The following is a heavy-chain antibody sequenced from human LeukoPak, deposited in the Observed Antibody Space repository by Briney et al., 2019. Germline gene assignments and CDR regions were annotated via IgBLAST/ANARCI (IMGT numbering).Heavy chain of an antibody. Sequence: PGGSLRLSCAASGFTFSSYSMNWVRQAPGKGLEWVSYISSSSSTIYYADSVKGRFTISRDNAKNSLYLQMNSLRAEDTAVYYCARDPSGWYLLADYWGQGTLVTVSS. CDR3: ARDPSGWYLLADY. D-gene: IGHD6-19*01. CDR2: ISSSSSTI. CDR1: GFTFSSYS. J-gene: IGHJ4*02. V-gene: IGHV3-48*04.